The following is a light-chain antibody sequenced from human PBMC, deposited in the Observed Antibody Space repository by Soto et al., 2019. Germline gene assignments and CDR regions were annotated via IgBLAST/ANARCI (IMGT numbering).Light chain of an antibody. J-gene: IGKJ1*01. CDR3: QHYNTYPWT. CDR1: QSISSW. Sequence: DIQMTQYHSILSASVGDRVTVTCRASQSISSWVAWYQQKPGKAPNLLIYKASHLENGVPSRFSGSGSGTEFTLTISSLQPGDFATYYCQHYNTYPWTFGQGTNVDI. CDR2: KAS. V-gene: IGKV1-5*03.